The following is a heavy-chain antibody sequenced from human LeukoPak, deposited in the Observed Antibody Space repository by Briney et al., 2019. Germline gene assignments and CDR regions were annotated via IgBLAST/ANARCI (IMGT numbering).Heavy chain of an antibody. J-gene: IGHJ4*02. Sequence: PGGSLRLSCAASGFSFSDHYMDWVRQAPGKGLEWVGRIRKEDDNYITQYAASVKDRFTISRDDSKSSLYLHMNSRKVEDTALYYCARVYSSGWEVSDYWGQGTLVTVSS. CDR1: GFSFSDHY. V-gene: IGHV3-72*01. CDR3: ARVYSSGWEVSDY. D-gene: IGHD6-19*01. CDR2: IRKEDDNYIT.